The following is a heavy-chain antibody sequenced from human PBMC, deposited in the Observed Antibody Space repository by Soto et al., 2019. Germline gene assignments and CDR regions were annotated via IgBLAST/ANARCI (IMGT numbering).Heavy chain of an antibody. D-gene: IGHD1-20*01. V-gene: IGHV3-7*03. CDR2: IKEDGSEK. Sequence: GGSLRLSCAASAFTFNRYWMSWVRQAPGKGLEWVANIKEDGSEKYYADSVKGRFTISRDNAKNSLYLQMNSLRAEDTAVYYCASYHYKSSYYYGMDVWGQGATVTVSS. CDR1: AFTFNRYW. J-gene: IGHJ6*02. CDR3: ASYHYKSSYYYGMDV.